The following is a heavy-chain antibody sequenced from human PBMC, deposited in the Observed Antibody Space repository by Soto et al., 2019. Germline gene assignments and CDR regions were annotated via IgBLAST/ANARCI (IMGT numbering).Heavy chain of an antibody. J-gene: IGHJ4*02. CDR3: ARDRGYCSGGSCYPPPYYFDY. Sequence: SETLSLTCTVSGGSISSYYWSWIRQPPGKGLEWIGYIYYSGSTNYNPSLKSRVTISVDTSKNQFSLKLSSVTAADTAVYYCARDRGYCSGGSCYPPPYYFDYWGQGTLVTVS. CDR1: GGSISSYY. V-gene: IGHV4-59*01. CDR2: IYYSGST. D-gene: IGHD2-15*01.